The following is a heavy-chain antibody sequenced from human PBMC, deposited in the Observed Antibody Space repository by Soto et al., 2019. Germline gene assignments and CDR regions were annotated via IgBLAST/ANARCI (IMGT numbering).Heavy chain of an antibody. Sequence: SETLSLTCTVSGGSISSYYWIWIRQPAGKGLEWIGRIYTSGSTNYNPSLKSRVTMSVDTSKNQFSLKLSSVTAADTAVYYCARSMVRGVYYFDYWGQGTLVTVSS. J-gene: IGHJ4*02. CDR3: ARSMVRGVYYFDY. CDR1: GGSISSYY. D-gene: IGHD3-10*01. CDR2: IYTSGST. V-gene: IGHV4-4*07.